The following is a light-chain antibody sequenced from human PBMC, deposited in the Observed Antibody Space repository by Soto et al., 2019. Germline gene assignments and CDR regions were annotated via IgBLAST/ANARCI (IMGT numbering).Light chain of an antibody. J-gene: IGKJ1*01. CDR3: QHYKTDPWT. CDR1: QSIXSW. V-gene: IGKV1-5*03. Sequence: IQLTQSPSRLSGSEGDRVTITCRARQSIXSWFGWYQQKPGKAPKLLXDTAATLTRGGPSRLSGSGSGTEFTLPISSLHPEYFANYYCQHYKTDPWTFGQGTKVDIK. CDR2: TAA.